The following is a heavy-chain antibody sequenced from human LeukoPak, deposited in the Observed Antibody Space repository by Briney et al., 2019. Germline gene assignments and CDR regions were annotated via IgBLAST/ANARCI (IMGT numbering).Heavy chain of an antibody. CDR2: IRSTANGYAT. J-gene: IGHJ4*02. D-gene: IGHD3-10*01. V-gene: IGHV3-73*01. CDR3: TGNYYGSGSYADFDY. CDR1: GFTFSDSA. Sequence: GGSLRLSCAASGFTFSDSALHWVRQASGKGLEWVGRIRSTANGYATAYAASVKGRFTISRDDSKNTAYLQMDSLKTEDTAVYYCTGNYYGSGSYADFDYWGQGTLVTVSS.